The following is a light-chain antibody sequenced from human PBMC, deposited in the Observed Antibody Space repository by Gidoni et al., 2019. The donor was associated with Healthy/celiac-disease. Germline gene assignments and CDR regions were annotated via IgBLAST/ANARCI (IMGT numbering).Light chain of an antibody. Sequence: DIQMTHSPSTLSASVGDRVTITCRASQSISSWLAWYQQKPGKAPKLLIYKASSLESGVPSRFSGSGSGTEFTLTISSRQPDDYAADYCQQYNGYSRYTFGQGTKLEIK. J-gene: IGKJ2*01. CDR3: QQYNGYSRYT. V-gene: IGKV1-5*03. CDR1: QSISSW. CDR2: KAS.